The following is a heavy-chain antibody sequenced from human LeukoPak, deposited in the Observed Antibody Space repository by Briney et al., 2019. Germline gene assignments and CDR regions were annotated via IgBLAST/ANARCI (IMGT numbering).Heavy chain of an antibody. J-gene: IGHJ4*02. CDR2: ISAYNGNT. D-gene: IGHD2-2*01. Sequence: GASVKVSCKASGYTFTSYGISWVRQAPGQGLEWMGWISAYNGNTNYAQKLQGRVTMTTDTSTSTAYMELRNLRSDDTAVYYCARDHPRLNIVVVPAAMYSDYWGQGTLVTVSS. CDR1: GYTFTSYG. V-gene: IGHV1-18*01. CDR3: ARDHPRLNIVVVPAAMYSDY.